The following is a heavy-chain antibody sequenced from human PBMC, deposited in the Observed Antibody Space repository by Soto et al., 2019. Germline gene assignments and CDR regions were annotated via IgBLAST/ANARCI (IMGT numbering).Heavy chain of an antibody. D-gene: IGHD2-8*01. Sequence: QVQLQESGPGLVKPSQTLSLTCTVSGGSISSGGYYWSWIRQHPGKGLEWIGYIYYSGSTYYNPSLKSRVTISVDTSKNQFSLKLSSVTAADTAVYYCARGHRSYCTNGVCLELDYWGQGTLVTVSS. J-gene: IGHJ4*02. CDR1: GGSISSGGYY. CDR2: IYYSGST. CDR3: ARGHRSYCTNGVCLELDY. V-gene: IGHV4-31*03.